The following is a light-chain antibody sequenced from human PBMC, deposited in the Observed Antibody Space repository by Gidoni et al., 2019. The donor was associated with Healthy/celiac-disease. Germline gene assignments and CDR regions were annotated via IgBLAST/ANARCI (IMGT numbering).Light chain of an antibody. Sequence: SYELTQPPSVSVSPGQTASITCSGDKLGDKYACWYQQKPGQSPVLVIYQDSKRPSGIPERFSGSNSANTATLTISGTQAMDEADYYCQAWDSKGVFGGGTKLTVL. V-gene: IGLV3-1*01. J-gene: IGLJ2*01. CDR3: QAWDSKGV. CDR1: KLGDKY. CDR2: QDS.